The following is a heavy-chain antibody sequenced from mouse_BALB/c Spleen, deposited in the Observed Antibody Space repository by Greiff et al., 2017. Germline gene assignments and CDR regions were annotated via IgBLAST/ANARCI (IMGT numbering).Heavy chain of an antibody. J-gene: IGHJ4*01. CDR2: ISSGSSTI. Sequence: EVMLVESGGGLVQPGGSRKLSCAASGFTFSSFGMHWVRQAPEKGLEWVAYISSGSSTIYYADTVKGRFTISRDNPENTLFLQMTSLRSEDTAMYYCARSDGNYAMDYWGQGTSVTVAA. V-gene: IGHV5-17*02. CDR3: ARSDGNYAMDY. D-gene: IGHD2-3*01. CDR1: GFTFSSFG.